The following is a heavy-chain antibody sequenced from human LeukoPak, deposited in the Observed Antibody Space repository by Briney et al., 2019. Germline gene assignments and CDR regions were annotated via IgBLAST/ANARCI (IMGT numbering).Heavy chain of an antibody. Sequence: SETLSLTCTVSGGSISSYYWSWIRQPPRKGLEWIGYIYTSGSTNYNPSLKSRVTISVDTSKNQFSLKLSSVTAADTAVYYCARHEPKYSSRTPGLFDYWGQGTLVTVSS. V-gene: IGHV4-4*09. CDR3: ARHEPKYSSRTPGLFDY. CDR2: IYTSGST. D-gene: IGHD6-13*01. J-gene: IGHJ4*02. CDR1: GGSISSYY.